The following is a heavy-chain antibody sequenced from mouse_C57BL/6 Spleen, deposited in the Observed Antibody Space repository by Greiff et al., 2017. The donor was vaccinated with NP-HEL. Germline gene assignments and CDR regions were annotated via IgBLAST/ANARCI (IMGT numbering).Heavy chain of an antibody. J-gene: IGHJ4*01. CDR2: INPSNGGT. Sequence: QVQLKQPGTELVKPGASVKLSCKASGYTFTSYWMHWVKQRPGQGLEWIGNINPSNGGTNYNEKFKSKATLTVDKSSSTAYMQLSSLTSEDSAVYYGARGDDYDWYAMDYWGQGTSVTVSS. CDR3: ARGDDYDWYAMDY. V-gene: IGHV1-53*01. CDR1: GYTFTSYW. D-gene: IGHD2-4*01.